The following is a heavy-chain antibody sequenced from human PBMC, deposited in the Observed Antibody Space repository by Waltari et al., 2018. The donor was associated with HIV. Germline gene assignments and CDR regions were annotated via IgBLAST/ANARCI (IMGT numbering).Heavy chain of an antibody. D-gene: IGHD6-13*01. CDR3: TRETAAAGTILFDY. J-gene: IGHJ4*02. V-gene: IGHV3-74*01. CDR2: SKSEGSST. CDR1: GFTFSSSW. Sequence: EVQLVESGGGLVQPGGSLRLSCAASGFTFSSSWMHWVRQAPGKGLGWVSRSKSEGSSTSYADSGKGRFTTSRDNAKNTLYLQMSSLRAEDAAVYYCTRETAAAGTILFDYWGQGTLVTVSS.